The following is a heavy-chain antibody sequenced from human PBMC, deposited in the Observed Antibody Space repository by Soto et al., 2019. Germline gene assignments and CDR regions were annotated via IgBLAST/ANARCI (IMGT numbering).Heavy chain of an antibody. CDR3: ARVGGYDFWSGYYTLWFDP. Sequence: PSETLSLTCTVSGGSISSYYWSWIRQPPGKGLEWIGYIYYSGSTNYNPSLKSRVTISVDTSKNQFSLKLSSVTAADTAVYYCARVGGYDFWSGYYTLWFDPWGQGTLVTFSS. CDR2: IYYSGST. D-gene: IGHD3-3*01. CDR1: GGSISSYY. V-gene: IGHV4-59*01. J-gene: IGHJ5*02.